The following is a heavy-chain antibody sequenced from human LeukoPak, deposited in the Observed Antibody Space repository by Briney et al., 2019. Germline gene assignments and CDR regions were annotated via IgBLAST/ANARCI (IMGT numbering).Heavy chain of an antibody. V-gene: IGHV1-69*05. CDR1: GGTFSSYA. D-gene: IGHD6-13*01. J-gene: IGHJ4*02. CDR2: IIPIFGTA. Sequence: SVKVSCKASGGTFSSYAISWVRQAPGQGLEWMGRIIPIFGTANYAQKFQGRVTITTDESTSTAYMELSSLRSDDTAVYYCARAAAIAAAGTGNDYWGQGTLVTVSS. CDR3: ARAAAIAAAGTGNDY.